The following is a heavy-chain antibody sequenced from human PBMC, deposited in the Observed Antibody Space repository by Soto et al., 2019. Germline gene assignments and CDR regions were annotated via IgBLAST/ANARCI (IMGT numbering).Heavy chain of an antibody. J-gene: IGHJ6*02. V-gene: IGHV3-48*03. CDR3: VRDPGPMYSDMDA. D-gene: IGHD3-3*01. Sequence: SLRLSFEVSGFIFSEYEFNWVRQAPGKGLEWVSYIGKNGRDIYDADSVKGRFTISRDDDKSTLYLEMNSLRAEDTAVYYCVRDPGPMYSDMDAWGQGTMVTVSS. CDR1: GFIFSEYE. CDR2: IGKNGRDI.